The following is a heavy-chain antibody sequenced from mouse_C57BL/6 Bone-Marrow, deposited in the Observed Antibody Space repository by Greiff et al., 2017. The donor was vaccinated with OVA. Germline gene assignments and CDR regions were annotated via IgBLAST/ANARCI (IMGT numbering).Heavy chain of an antibody. CDR1: GYTFTDYY. CDR2: INPYNGGT. D-gene: IGHD6-1*01. Sequence: EVQLQQSGPVLVKPGASVKMSCKASGYTFTDYYMNWVKQSHGKSLEWIGVINPYNGGTSYNQKFKGKATLTVDKSSSTAYMELNSLTSEDSAVYYCANSPYAMDYWGQGTSVTVSS. CDR3: ANSPYAMDY. V-gene: IGHV1-19*01. J-gene: IGHJ4*01.